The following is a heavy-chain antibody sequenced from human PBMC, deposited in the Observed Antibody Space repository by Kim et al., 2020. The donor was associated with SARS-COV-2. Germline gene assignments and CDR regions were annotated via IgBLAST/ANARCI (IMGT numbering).Heavy chain of an antibody. CDR3: ARHEAPGDSGSYSDDYWFDP. CDR1: GGSISSYY. V-gene: IGHV4-59*08. D-gene: IGHD1-26*01. CDR2: IYYSGST. Sequence: SETLSLICTVSGGSISSYYWSWIRQPPGKGLEWIGYIYYSGSTNYNPSLKSRVTISVDTSKNQFSLKLSSVTAADTAVYYCARHEAPGDSGSYSDDYWFDPWGQGTLVTVSS. J-gene: IGHJ5*02.